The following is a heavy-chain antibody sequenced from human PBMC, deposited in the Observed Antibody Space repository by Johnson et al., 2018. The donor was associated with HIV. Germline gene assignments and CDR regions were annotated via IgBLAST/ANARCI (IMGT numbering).Heavy chain of an antibody. CDR2: ISGSGGST. CDR1: GLTFSSYG. J-gene: IGHJ3*02. CDR3: AKDLEEGQQWLIGAFDI. D-gene: IGHD6-19*01. Sequence: VQLVESGGGLVQPGGSLRLSCAASGLTFSSYGMSWVRQAPGKGLEWVSAISGSGGSTGYADSVKGRFTISRDNSKNTLYLQMNSLRAEDTAVYYCAKDLEEGQQWLIGAFDIWGQGTMVTVSS. V-gene: IGHV3-23*04.